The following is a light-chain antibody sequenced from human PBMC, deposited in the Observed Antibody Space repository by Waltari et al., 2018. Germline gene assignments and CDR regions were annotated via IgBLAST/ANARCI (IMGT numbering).Light chain of an antibody. CDR3: SSFTSKSTWV. CDR1: SSNVGVYSY. V-gene: IGLV2-14*03. CDR2: DVS. Sequence: QSALTQPASVSGSPGRSITISCTGTSSNVGVYSYVSWYQQQPDKAPKLLIYDVSNRALGVSNRFSGSKSGNTASLTISGLQAEDESDYYCSSFTSKSTWVFGGGTKLTVL. J-gene: IGLJ3*02.